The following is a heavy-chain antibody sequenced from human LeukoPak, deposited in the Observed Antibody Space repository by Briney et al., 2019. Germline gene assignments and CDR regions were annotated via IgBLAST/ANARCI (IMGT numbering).Heavy chain of an antibody. D-gene: IGHD6-6*01. CDR3: ARDTRPSSSIAARPGYYYGMDV. CDR1: GGTFGSYA. J-gene: IGHJ6*02. CDR2: IIPIFGTA. Sequence: ASVKVSCKASGGTFGSYAISWVRQAPGQGLEWMGGIIPIFGTANYAQKFQGRVTITADESTSTAYMELSSLRSEDTAVYYCARDTRPSSSIAARPGYYYGMDVWGQGTTVTVSS. V-gene: IGHV1-69*13.